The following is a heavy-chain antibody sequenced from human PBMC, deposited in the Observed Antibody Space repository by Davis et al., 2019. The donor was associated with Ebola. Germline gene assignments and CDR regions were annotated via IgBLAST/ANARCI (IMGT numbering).Heavy chain of an antibody. J-gene: IGHJ4*02. V-gene: IGHV1-2*02. CDR2: INPNSGGT. CDR3: ARDYGSGWYFDY. D-gene: IGHD6-19*01. CDR1: GYTFTGYY. Sequence: ASVKVSCKASGYTFTGYYMHWVRQAPGQGLEWMGWINPNSGGTNYAQKFQGRVTITADESTSTAYMELSSLRSEDTAVYYCARDYGSGWYFDYWGQGTLVTVSS.